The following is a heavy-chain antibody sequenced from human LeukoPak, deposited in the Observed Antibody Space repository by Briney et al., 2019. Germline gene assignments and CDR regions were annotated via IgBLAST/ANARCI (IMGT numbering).Heavy chain of an antibody. D-gene: IGHD3-9*01. Sequence: GASVKVSCKASGYTFTSYGISWVRQAPGQGLEWMGWISAYNGNTNYAQKLQGRVTMTTDTSTSTAYMELRSLRSDDTAVYYCARVGDTYYDILTGYSINDYWGQGTLVTVSS. CDR2: ISAYNGNT. CDR1: GYTFTSYG. CDR3: ARVGDTYYDILTGYSINDY. V-gene: IGHV1-18*01. J-gene: IGHJ4*02.